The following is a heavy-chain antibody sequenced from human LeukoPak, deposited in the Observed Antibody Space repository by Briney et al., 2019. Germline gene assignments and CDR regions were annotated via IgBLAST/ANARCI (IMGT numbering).Heavy chain of an antibody. CDR3: ARVSSHQLPAP. J-gene: IGHJ5*02. CDR2: MNPNSGNT. Sequence: ASVKVSCKASGGTFSSYAISWVRQASGQGLEWMGWMNPNSGNTGYAQKFQGRVTMTRNTSISTAYMELSSLRSEDTAVYYCARVSSHQLPAPWGQGTLVTVSS. D-gene: IGHD2-2*01. V-gene: IGHV1-8*02. CDR1: GGTFSSYA.